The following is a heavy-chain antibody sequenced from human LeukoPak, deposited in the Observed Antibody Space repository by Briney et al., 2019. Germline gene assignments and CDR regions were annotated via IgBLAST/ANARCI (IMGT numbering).Heavy chain of an antibody. CDR3: AKDSRWYSDDDY. J-gene: IGHJ4*02. V-gene: IGHV3-30*18. CDR2: ISYDGSNK. Sequence: GGSLRLSCAASGFTFSSYGMHWVRQAPGKGLEGVAVISYDGSNKYYADSVKGRFTIYRDNSKNTLYLQMTSLRAEVTAVYYCAKDSRWYSDDDYWGQGTLVTVSS. D-gene: IGHD2-15*01. CDR1: GFTFSSYG.